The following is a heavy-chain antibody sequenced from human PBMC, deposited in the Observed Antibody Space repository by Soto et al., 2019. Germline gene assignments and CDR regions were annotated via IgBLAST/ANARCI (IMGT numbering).Heavy chain of an antibody. CDR1: GFSLSTSGVG. J-gene: IGHJ3*02. CDR2: IYWDDDK. V-gene: IGHV2-5*02. D-gene: IGHD3-9*01. Sequence: ESGPTLVSPTQTLTLTCTFSGFSLSTSGVGVGWIRQPPGKALEWLALIYWDDDKRYSPSLKSRLTITKDTSKNQVVLTMTNMDPVDTATYYCAHRLGAIRYFDWPPDAFDIWAQRTMVTVSS. CDR3: AHRLGAIRYFDWPPDAFDI.